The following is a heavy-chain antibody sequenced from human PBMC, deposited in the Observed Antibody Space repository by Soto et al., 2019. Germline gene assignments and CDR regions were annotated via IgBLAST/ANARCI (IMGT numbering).Heavy chain of an antibody. V-gene: IGHV1-69*01. D-gene: IGHD3-10*01. CDR3: ARLPYYYGSGSLNWFDP. CDR1: GGTFSSYA. Sequence: QVQLVQSGAEVKKPGSSVKVSCKAAGGTFSSYAISWVRQAPGQGLEWMGGIFPIFGTANYAQKFQGRVTITADESTSTAYMELSSLRSEDTAVYYCARLPYYYGSGSLNWFDPWGQGTLVTVSS. CDR2: IFPIFGTA. J-gene: IGHJ5*02.